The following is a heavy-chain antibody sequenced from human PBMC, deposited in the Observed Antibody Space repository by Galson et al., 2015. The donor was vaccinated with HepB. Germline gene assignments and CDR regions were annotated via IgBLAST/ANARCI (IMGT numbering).Heavy chain of an antibody. CDR1: GFTFSSYG. CDR2: ISYDGSNK. D-gene: IGHD1-26*01. J-gene: IGHJ4*02. CDR3: ASSGDDYGDYRIVGATTPPDY. V-gene: IGHV3-30*03. Sequence: SLRLSCAASGFTFSSYGMHWVRQAPGKGLEWVAVISYDGSNKYYADSVKGRFTISRDNSKNTLYLQMNSLRAEDTAVYYCASSGDDYGDYRIVGATTPPDYWGQGTLVTVSS.